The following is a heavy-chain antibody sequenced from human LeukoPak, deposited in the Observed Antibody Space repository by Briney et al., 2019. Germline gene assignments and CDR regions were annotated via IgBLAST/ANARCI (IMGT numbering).Heavy chain of an antibody. D-gene: IGHD4-17*01. CDR3: AKRGIYGDYVRYY. CDR2: SGTGGRT. Sequence: GGSLRLSCAGSGFIFSDYVMSWVRQAPGKGLEWVSASGTGGRTYYADSVKGRFTISRDNSKNTLYLQMNSLRAEDTAVYYCAKRGIYGDYVRYYWGQGTLVTVSS. J-gene: IGHJ4*02. V-gene: IGHV3-23*01. CDR1: GFIFSDYV.